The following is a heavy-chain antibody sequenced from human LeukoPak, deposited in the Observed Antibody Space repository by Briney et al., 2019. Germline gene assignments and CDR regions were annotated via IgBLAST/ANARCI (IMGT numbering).Heavy chain of an antibody. CDR3: ARPSFHCSSTSCYTGYGMDV. D-gene: IGHD2-2*02. CDR1: GYTFTSYG. CDR2: ISAYNGNT. Sequence: ASVKVSSKASGYTFTSYGISWVRQAPGQGLEWMGWISAYNGNTNYAQKLQGRVTMTTDTSTSTAYMELRSLRSDDTAVYYCARPSFHCSSTSCYTGYGMDVWGQGTTVTVSS. V-gene: IGHV1-18*01. J-gene: IGHJ6*02.